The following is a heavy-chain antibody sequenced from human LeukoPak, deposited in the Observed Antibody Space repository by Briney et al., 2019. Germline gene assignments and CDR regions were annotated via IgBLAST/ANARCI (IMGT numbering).Heavy chain of an antibody. J-gene: IGHJ4*02. CDR2: INHSGST. V-gene: IGHV4-34*01. CDR3: ARGPIAAADIDY. Sequence: GSLRLSCAVYGGSFSGFYWCWLRQPPGKGLEWIGEINHSGSTNYNPSLKSRVTISVDTSKNQFSLKLSSVTAADTAVYYCARGPIAAADIDYWGQGTLVTVSS. CDR1: GGSFSGFY. D-gene: IGHD6-13*01.